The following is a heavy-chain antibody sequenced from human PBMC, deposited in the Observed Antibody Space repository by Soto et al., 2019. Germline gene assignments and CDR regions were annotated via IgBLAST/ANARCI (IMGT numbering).Heavy chain of an antibody. CDR3: TRAGSYRFDY. V-gene: IGHV3-74*01. J-gene: IGHJ4*02. CDR1: GFTFSTSW. Sequence: EVQLVESGGDLIQPGGSLRISCAASGFTFSTSWMHWVHQTPGEGLAWVSRINSDGTTINYADSVKGRFTISRDNAKNTLYLQMNSLRADDTAVYYCTRAGSYRFDYWGQGTLVTVSS. CDR2: INSDGTTI. D-gene: IGHD1-26*01.